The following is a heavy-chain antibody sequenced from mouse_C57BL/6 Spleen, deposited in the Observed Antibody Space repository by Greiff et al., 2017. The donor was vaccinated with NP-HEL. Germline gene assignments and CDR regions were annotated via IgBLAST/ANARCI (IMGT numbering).Heavy chain of an antibody. V-gene: IGHV1-61*01. D-gene: IGHD2-2*01. CDR3: ARSETMVSWYFDV. CDR2: IYPSDSET. J-gene: IGHJ1*03. Sequence: LQQPGAELVKPGASVKVSCKASGYTFTSYWMHWVKQRPGQGLEWIGNIYPSDSETHYNQKFKDKATLTVDKSSSTAYMQLSSLTSEDSAVYYCARSETMVSWYFDVWGTGTTVTVSS. CDR1: GYTFTSYW.